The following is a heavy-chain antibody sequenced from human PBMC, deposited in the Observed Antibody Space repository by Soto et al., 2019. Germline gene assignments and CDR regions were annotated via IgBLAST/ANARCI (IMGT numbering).Heavy chain of an antibody. J-gene: IGHJ4*02. V-gene: IGHV4-34*01. CDR2: INHSGST. D-gene: IGHD6-13*01. CDR3: ARASWQLAFFV. Sequence: PSETLSLTCAVYGGSFSGYYWSWIRQPPGKGLEWIGEINHSGSTNYNPSLKSRVTISVDTSKNQFSLKLSSVTAADTAVYYCARASWQLAFFVWGQGTLVTVSS. CDR1: GGSFSGYY.